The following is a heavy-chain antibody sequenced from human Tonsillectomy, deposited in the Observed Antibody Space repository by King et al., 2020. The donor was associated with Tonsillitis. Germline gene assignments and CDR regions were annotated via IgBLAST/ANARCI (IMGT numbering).Heavy chain of an antibody. Sequence: QLVQSGAEMKKPGASVKVSCKASGYNFISYGISWVRQAPGQGLEWMGWISVYNGHTNYAQKLRGRVAMTTDTSTTTAYMELRSLRSDDTAVYYCARGPGAIGMAGLYRDYCGQGTLVTVPA. V-gene: IGHV1-18*01. CDR3: ARGPGAIGMAGLYRDY. CDR2: ISVYNGHT. D-gene: IGHD6-19*01. CDR1: GYNFISYG. J-gene: IGHJ4*02.